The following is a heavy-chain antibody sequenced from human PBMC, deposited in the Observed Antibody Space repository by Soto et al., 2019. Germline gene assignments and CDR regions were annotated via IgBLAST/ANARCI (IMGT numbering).Heavy chain of an antibody. D-gene: IGHD3-3*01. J-gene: IGHJ6*02. CDR3: ARGRNYDFWSGYPYYYYGMDV. Sequence: SETLSLTCAVYGGSFSGYYWSWIRQPPGKGLEWIGEINHSGSTNYNPSLKSRVTISVDTSKNQFSLKLSSVTAADTAVYYCARGRNYDFWSGYPYYYYGMDVWGQGTTVTVSS. CDR1: GGSFSGYY. V-gene: IGHV4-34*01. CDR2: INHSGST.